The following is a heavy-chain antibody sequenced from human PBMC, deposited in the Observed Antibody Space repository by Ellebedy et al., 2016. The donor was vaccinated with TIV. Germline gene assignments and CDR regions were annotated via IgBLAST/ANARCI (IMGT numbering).Heavy chain of an antibody. Sequence: PGGSLRLSYAASGFTFSNAWMSWVRQAPGKGLEWVGRIKSKTDGGTTDYAAPVKGRFTISRDDSKNTLYLQMNSLKTEDTAVYYCTTLGITMIVVVIRDYWGQGTLVTVSS. CDR2: IKSKTDGGTT. J-gene: IGHJ4*02. V-gene: IGHV3-15*01. D-gene: IGHD3-22*01. CDR1: GFTFSNAW. CDR3: TTLGITMIVVVIRDY.